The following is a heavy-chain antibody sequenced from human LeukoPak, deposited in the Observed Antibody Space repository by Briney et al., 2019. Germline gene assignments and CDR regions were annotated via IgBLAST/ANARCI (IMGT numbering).Heavy chain of an antibody. J-gene: IGHJ4*02. CDR3: ARRGIAAAGTFDY. V-gene: IGHV4-59*08. CDR2: IYYSGST. CDR1: GGSISSYY. D-gene: IGHD6-13*01. Sequence: SETLSLTCTVSGGSISSYYWSWVRQPPGKGLEWIGYIYYSGSTNYNPSLKSRVTISVDTSKNQFSLKLSSVTAADTAVYYCARRGIAAAGTFDYWGQGTLVSVSS.